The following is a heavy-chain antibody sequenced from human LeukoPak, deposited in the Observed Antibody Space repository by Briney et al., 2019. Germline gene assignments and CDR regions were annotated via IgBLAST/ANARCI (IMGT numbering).Heavy chain of an antibody. CDR1: GFTFSSYA. D-gene: IGHD1-26*01. J-gene: IGHJ4*02. CDR2: ISGSGGST. CDR3: ARDYSGSYQTYFDY. Sequence: GGSLRLSCAASGFTFSSYAMSWVRQAPGKGLEWVSAISGSGGSTYYADSVKGRFTISRDNSRNTLYLQMNSLRAEDTAVYYCARDYSGSYQTYFDYWGQGTLVTVSS. V-gene: IGHV3-23*01.